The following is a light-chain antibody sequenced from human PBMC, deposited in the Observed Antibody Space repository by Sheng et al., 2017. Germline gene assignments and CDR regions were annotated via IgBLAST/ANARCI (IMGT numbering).Light chain of an antibody. Sequence: DIQMTQSPSTLSASVGDRVTITCRASQSISNWLAWYHQKPGKAPKVLIYKASNLESGVPSRFSGSGSGTEFTLTISSLQPDDFATYYCQQYNSYPYTFGQGTKLEV. CDR3: QQYNSYPYT. CDR2: KAS. J-gene: IGKJ2*01. V-gene: IGKV1-5*03. CDR1: QSISNW.